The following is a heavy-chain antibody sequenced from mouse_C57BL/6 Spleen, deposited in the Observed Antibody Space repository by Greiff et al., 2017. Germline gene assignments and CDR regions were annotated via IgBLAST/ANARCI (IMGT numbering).Heavy chain of an antibody. V-gene: IGHV1-55*01. CDR2: IYPGSGST. CDR3: ERRYFDY. J-gene: IGHJ2*01. Sequence: QVQLQQPGAELVKPGASVKMSCKASGYTFTSYWITWVKQRPGQGLEWIGHIYPGSGSTNYNGKFKGKATLTVDTSSSTAYMQLSSLTSEDSAVYDCERRYFDYWGQGTTLTVSS. CDR1: GYTFTSYW.